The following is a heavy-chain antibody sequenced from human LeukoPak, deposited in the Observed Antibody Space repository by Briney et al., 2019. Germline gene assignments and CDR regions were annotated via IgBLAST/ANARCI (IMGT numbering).Heavy chain of an antibody. CDR3: ARGSGYGDSLFDY. Sequence: SETLSLTCTVSGGSISSGGYYWSWIRQPPGKGLEWIGYIYYSGSTNYNPSLKSRVTISVDTSKNQFSLKLSSVTAADTAVYYCARGSGYGDSLFDYWGQGTLVTVSS. V-gene: IGHV4-61*08. D-gene: IGHD4-17*01. CDR1: GGSISSGGYY. J-gene: IGHJ4*02. CDR2: IYYSGST.